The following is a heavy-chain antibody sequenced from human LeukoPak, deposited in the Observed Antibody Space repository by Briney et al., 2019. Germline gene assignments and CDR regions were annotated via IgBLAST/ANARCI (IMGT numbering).Heavy chain of an antibody. V-gene: IGHV3-15*01. CDR3: TTDGGIAVRPLFDY. CDR2: IKSKTDGGTT. CDR1: GFSFSNAW. D-gene: IGHD6-19*01. J-gene: IGHJ4*02. Sequence: GGSLRLSCAASGFSFSNAWMSWVRQAPGKGLEWVGHIKSKTDGGTTHYAAPVKGRFTISRDVSKNTVYLQMNSLKTEDTALYYCTTDGGIAVRPLFDYWGQGTLVTVSS.